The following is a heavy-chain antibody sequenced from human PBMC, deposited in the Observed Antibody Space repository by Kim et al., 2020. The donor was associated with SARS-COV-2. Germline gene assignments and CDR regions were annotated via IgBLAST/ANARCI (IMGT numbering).Heavy chain of an antibody. V-gene: IGHV3-30*02. CDR3: AKDSSRFTSGSQYFFDY. D-gene: IGHD5-18*01. Sequence: VKGRFPISRDNSRNTLYLQMNSLRPEDTAVYYCAKDSSRFTSGSQYFFDYWGRGTLVIVSS. J-gene: IGHJ4*02.